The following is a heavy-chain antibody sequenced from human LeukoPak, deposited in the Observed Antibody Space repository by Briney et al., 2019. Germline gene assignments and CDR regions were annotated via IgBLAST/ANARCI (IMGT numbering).Heavy chain of an antibody. D-gene: IGHD2-2*01. V-gene: IGHV3-11*01. CDR1: GFTFSDYY. CDR2: ISSSGSTI. Sequence: GGSLRLSCAASGFTFSDYYMSWIRQAPGKGLEWVSYISSSGSTIYYADSVKGRFTISRDNSKNTLYLQMDSLRAEDTAVYYCTIVVPAATLDYWGQGTLVTVSS. J-gene: IGHJ4*02. CDR3: TIVVPAATLDY.